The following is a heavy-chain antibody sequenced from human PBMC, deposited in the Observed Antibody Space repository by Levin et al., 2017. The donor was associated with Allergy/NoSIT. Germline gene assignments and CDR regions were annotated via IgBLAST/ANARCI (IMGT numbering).Heavy chain of an antibody. Sequence: PGESLKISCAASGFIFGSYAMTWVRQTPGKGLEWVSSLTGSGTSTYYLDSVKGRFTISRDNSKNTVYLQMNSLTAEDTAIYYCAKGPVFGPNDPFDVWGQGTMVTVSS. CDR3: AKGPVFGPNDPFDV. J-gene: IGHJ3*01. V-gene: IGHV3-23*01. CDR2: LTGSGTST. CDR1: GFIFGSYA. D-gene: IGHD3-10*01.